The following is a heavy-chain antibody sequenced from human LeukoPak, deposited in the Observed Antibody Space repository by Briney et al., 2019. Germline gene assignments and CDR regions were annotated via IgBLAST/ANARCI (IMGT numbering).Heavy chain of an antibody. Sequence: GGSLRLSCAASGFTFSSYWMSWVRQAPGKGLEWVANINQDGTEKYYVDSVKGRFTISRDNVKNMLYLQMDSLRAEDTALYYCAKGSAAAAGVAVDFWGQGTLVTVSS. CDR2: INQDGTEK. J-gene: IGHJ4*02. V-gene: IGHV3-7*03. CDR1: GFTFSSYW. CDR3: AKGSAAAAGVAVDF. D-gene: IGHD6-25*01.